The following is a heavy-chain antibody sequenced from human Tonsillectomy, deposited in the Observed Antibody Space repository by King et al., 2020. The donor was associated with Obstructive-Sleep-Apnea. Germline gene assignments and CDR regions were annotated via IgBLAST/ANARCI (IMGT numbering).Heavy chain of an antibody. CDR2: INGASNNI. D-gene: IGHD2-8*02. CDR1: GFTLTSYS. CDR3: ARDKYWAFDL. J-gene: IGHJ4*02. V-gene: IGHV3-48*01. Sequence: VQLVESGGDLVQPGGSLRLSCVASGFTLTSYSMNCVRQAPGKGLEWISYINGASNNIHYADSVKGRFTISRDKGKDSLHLQMNSLRAEDTAVYFCARDKYWAFDLWGQGTLVTVSS.